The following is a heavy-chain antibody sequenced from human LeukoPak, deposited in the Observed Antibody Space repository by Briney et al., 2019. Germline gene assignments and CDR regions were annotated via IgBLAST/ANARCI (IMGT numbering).Heavy chain of an antibody. CDR1: GFTFSSYS. Sequence: GGSLRLSCAASGFTFSSYSMNWVRQAPGKGLEWVSSISSSSSYIYYADSVKGRFTISRDNAKNSLYLQMNSLRAEDTAVYYCARVKRAAAGTSDYWGQGTLVTVSS. CDR2: ISSSSSYI. V-gene: IGHV3-21*01. J-gene: IGHJ4*02. D-gene: IGHD6-13*01. CDR3: ARVKRAAAGTSDY.